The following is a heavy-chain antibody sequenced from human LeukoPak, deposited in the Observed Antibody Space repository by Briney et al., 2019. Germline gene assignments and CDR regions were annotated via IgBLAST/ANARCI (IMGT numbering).Heavy chain of an antibody. CDR2: IYYSGST. CDR1: GGSISSYY. J-gene: IGHJ4*02. Sequence: SETLSLTRTVSGGSISSYYWSWLRQPPGKGLEWIGYIYYSGSTNYNPSLKSRVTISVDTSKNQFSLKLSSVTAADTAVYYCARHVTRSYGLLYFDYWGQGTLVTVSS. CDR3: ARHVTRSYGLLYFDY. V-gene: IGHV4-59*08. D-gene: IGHD5-18*01.